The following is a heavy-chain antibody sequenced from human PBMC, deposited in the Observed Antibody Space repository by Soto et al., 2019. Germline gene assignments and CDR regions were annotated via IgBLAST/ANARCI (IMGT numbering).Heavy chain of an antibody. V-gene: IGHV4-61*01. CDR3: ARIGYSYGYEGWFDY. J-gene: IGHJ4*02. D-gene: IGHD5-18*01. CDR2: IYYSGST. Sequence: SETLFLTCTVSGGSVSSGSYYWSWLRQPPGKGLEWIGYIYYSGSTNYNPSLQSRVTISVDTTKNQFSLKPSSVTAADTAVYYCARIGYSYGYEGWFDYWGQGTLVTVSS. CDR1: GGSVSSGSYY.